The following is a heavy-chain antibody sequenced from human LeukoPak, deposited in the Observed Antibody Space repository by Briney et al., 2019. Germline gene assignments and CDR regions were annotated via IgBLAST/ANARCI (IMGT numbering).Heavy chain of an antibody. V-gene: IGHV4-59*12. Sequence: SETLSLTCTVSGGSINSYYWSWIRQPPGRGLEWIGSIHYSGSTYYNPSLKSRVTISVDTSKNQFSLNLNSVTAADTAVYFCARDEGSAYPFDYWGQGTLVTVSS. J-gene: IGHJ4*02. CDR1: GGSINSYY. CDR2: IHYSGST. CDR3: ARDEGSAYPFDY. D-gene: IGHD3-22*01.